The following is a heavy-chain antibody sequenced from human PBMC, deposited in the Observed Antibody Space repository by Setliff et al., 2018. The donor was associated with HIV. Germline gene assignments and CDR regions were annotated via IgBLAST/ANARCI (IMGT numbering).Heavy chain of an antibody. CDR3: ARKSTLRYYYGSGSLDAFDI. Sequence: SETLSLTCEVSGGSISSTKWWNLVRQPPGKGLEWIGEIYQSGTTNYNPSLKSRVTMSVDTSNNQFSLELSSVTAADTAVYYCARKSTLRYYYGSGSLDAFDIWGQGTMVTVSS. J-gene: IGHJ3*02. CDR2: IYQSGTT. V-gene: IGHV4-4*02. D-gene: IGHD3-10*01. CDR1: GGSISSTKW.